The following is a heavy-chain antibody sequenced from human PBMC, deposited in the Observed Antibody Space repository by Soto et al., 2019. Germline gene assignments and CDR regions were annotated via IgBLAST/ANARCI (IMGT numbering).Heavy chain of an antibody. Sequence: XVSLTLSGAASGFTFRNYSMSWVRQAPGKGLEWVSRISGNGGDINYADSVKGRFTISRDNSKNTLYLQMNSLRAEDTAVYYCAKRGDIVEVSRTFVGYGMDVWGQGTTVTVSS. J-gene: IGHJ6*02. CDR2: ISGNGGDI. V-gene: IGHV3-23*01. D-gene: IGHD2-2*01. CDR1: GFTFRNYS. CDR3: AKRGDIVEVSRTFVGYGMDV.